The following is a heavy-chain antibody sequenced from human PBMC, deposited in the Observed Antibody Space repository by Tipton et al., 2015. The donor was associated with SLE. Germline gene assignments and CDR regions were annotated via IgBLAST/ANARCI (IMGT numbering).Heavy chain of an antibody. J-gene: IGHJ4*02. Sequence: VQLVQSGTVVKKPGESLEISCKASGYTFTNYWIGWVRQMPGKGLEWMGIFYPGDSDTRYSPSFQGQVFISADKSTNTAYLQWYSLKASDTAMYYCARPRDNYAYSPFDFWGQGTLVTVSS. CDR1: GYTFTNYW. D-gene: IGHD3-16*01. CDR3: ARPRDNYAYSPFDF. V-gene: IGHV5-51*03. CDR2: FYPGDSDT.